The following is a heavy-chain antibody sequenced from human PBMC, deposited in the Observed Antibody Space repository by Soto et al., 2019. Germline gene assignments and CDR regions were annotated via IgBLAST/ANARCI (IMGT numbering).Heavy chain of an antibody. J-gene: IGHJ6*03. D-gene: IGHD1-1*01. V-gene: IGHV3-21*01. CDR3: ASQAPQWTLALDPYYYYYMDV. Sequence: PGGSLRLSCAASGFTFSSYSMNWVRQAPGKGLEWVSSISSSSSYIYYADSVKGRFTISRDNAKNSLYLQMNSLRAEDTAVYYCASQAPQWTLALDPYYYYYMDVWGKGTTVTVSS. CDR2: ISSSSSYI. CDR1: GFTFSSYS.